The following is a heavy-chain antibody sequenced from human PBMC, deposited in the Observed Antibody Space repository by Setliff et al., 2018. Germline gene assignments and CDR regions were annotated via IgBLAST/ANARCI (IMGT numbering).Heavy chain of an antibody. CDR1: GDSISSYY. J-gene: IGHJ4*02. V-gene: IGHV4-4*07. CDR2: IYTIGSP. CDR3: RLWSHDYHNDY. D-gene: IGHD3-16*01. Sequence: SETLSLTCTVSGDSISSYYWSWIRQPAGKGLEWIGRIYTIGSPNSNPSLKSRVTMSLDTSNNLFSLNLRSVTAADTAVYYCRLWSHDYHNDYWGQGTLVTVSS.